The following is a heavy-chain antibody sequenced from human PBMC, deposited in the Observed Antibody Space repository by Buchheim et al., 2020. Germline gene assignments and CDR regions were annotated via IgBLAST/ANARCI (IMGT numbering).Heavy chain of an antibody. V-gene: IGHV4-4*02. D-gene: IGHD3-10*01. CDR2: IYPSGST. CDR1: GGSISSSNW. J-gene: IGHJ4*02. Sequence: QVQLQESGPGLVKPSGTLSLTCAVSGGSISSSNWWSWVRQPPGKGLEWIGEIYPSGSTNYNPSLKSRVTISVDKSKNQFSLKLSSVTAADTAVYYCARDGGYYGSGSYYRHLAFDYWGQGTL. CDR3: ARDGGYYGSGSYYRHLAFDY.